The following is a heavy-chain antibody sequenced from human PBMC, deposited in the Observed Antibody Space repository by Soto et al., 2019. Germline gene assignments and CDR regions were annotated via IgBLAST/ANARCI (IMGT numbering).Heavy chain of an antibody. Sequence: PGGSLRLSCAASGFTFSSYGMHWVRQAPGKGLEWVAVISYDGSNKYYADSVKGRFTISRDNSKNTLYLQMNSLRAEDTAVYYCAKETEDSSGYSTWYFDYWGQGTLVTVSS. CDR3: AKETEDSSGYSTWYFDY. D-gene: IGHD3-22*01. CDR2: ISYDGSNK. V-gene: IGHV3-30*18. J-gene: IGHJ4*02. CDR1: GFTFSSYG.